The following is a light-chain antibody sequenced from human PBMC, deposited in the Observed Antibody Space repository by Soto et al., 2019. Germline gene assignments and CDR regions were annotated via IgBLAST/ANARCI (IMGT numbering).Light chain of an antibody. J-gene: IGLJ3*02. Sequence: QSALTQPPSVSGSPGQSVTISCTGTSSDVGSYNRVSWYQQPPGTAPKLMIYEVTNRPSGVPDRFSGSKSGNTASLTISGLQAEDEADYYCLLYYGGARVFGGGTKVTVL. V-gene: IGLV2-18*01. CDR1: SSDVGSYNR. CDR3: LLYYGGARV. CDR2: EVT.